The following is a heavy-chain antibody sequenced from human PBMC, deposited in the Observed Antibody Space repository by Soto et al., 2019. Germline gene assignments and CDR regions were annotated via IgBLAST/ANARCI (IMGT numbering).Heavy chain of an antibody. CDR2: MNTKTGNT. Sequence: ASVKVSCKASGYTFTSYNINWVRQATGQGLEWMGWMNTKTGNTGYAQKFQGRVTMTTNTSISTAYMELSSLRAEDTAVYYCATEAGYCSGRSCNGGGDYWGQGTLVTVSS. D-gene: IGHD2-15*01. CDR3: ATEAGYCSGRSCNGGGDY. CDR1: GYTFTSYN. V-gene: IGHV1-8*01. J-gene: IGHJ4*02.